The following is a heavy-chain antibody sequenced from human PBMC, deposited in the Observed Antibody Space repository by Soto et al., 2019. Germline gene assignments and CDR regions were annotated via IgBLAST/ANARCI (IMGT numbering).Heavy chain of an antibody. CDR3: ARGGYYDGTGYGFEP. V-gene: IGHV4-30-2*01. CDR2: IHHSGST. Sequence: PSETLSLTCAVSGGSISSDPYSWSWIRQPPGKGLEWIGYIHHSGSTYYNPSLKSRVTISVDRFRNQFSLRLTSVTAADTAVFYCARGGYYDGTGYGFEPWGQGTLVTVSS. D-gene: IGHD3-22*01. CDR1: GGSISSDPYS. J-gene: IGHJ5*02.